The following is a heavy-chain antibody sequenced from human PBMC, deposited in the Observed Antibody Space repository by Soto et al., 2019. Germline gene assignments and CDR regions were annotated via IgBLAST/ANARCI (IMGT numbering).Heavy chain of an antibody. CDR3: ATAEYYDFWSGSINWFDP. Sequence: PSETLSLTCTVSGGSVSSGSYYWSWIRQPPGKGLGWIGYIYYSGSTNYNPSLKSRVTISVDTSKNQFSLKLSSVTAADTAVYYCATAEYYDFWSGSINWFDPWGQGTLVTVSS. V-gene: IGHV4-61*01. J-gene: IGHJ5*02. D-gene: IGHD3-3*01. CDR2: IYYSGST. CDR1: GGSVSSGSYY.